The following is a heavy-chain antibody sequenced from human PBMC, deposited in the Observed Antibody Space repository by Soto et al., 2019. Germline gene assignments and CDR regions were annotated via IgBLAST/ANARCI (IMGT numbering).Heavy chain of an antibody. J-gene: IGHJ4*02. D-gene: IGHD6-19*01. CDR1: GFTFVNYA. Sequence: GGSLRLSCTASGFTFVNYAMSWVRQAPGKGLEWVSGISGGGDSTYYAGSVEGRFTISRDNSENTLYLQMNSLRAEDTAVYFCAQEEADSFDSWGQGTLVTVSS. CDR3: AQEEADSFDS. CDR2: ISGGGDST. V-gene: IGHV3-23*01.